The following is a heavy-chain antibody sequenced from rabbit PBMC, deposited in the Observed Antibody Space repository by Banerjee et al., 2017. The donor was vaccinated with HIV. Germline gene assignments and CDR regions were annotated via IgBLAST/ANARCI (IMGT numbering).Heavy chain of an antibody. J-gene: IGHJ3*01. D-gene: IGHD6-1*01. CDR2: IYPNYGRT. Sequence: QEQLVESGGDLVQPEGSLTLTCTASGFSFSSSYWICWVRQAPGKGLEWIGCIYPNYGRTDYASWVNGRFTISSDNAQNTVDLQMNSLTAADTATYFCARGDAGYGVGYALTRLDLWGQGTLVTVS. V-gene: IGHV1S45*01. CDR3: ARGDAGYGVGYALTRLDL. CDR1: GFSFSSSYW.